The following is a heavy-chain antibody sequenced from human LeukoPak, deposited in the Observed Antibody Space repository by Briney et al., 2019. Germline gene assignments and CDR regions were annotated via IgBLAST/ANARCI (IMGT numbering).Heavy chain of an antibody. CDR1: RGTFSSYA. D-gene: IGHD6-6*01. Sequence: ASVKVSCKASRGTFSSYAISWVRQAPGQGLEWMGGIIPIFGTTNYAQKLQGRVTMTTDTSTSTAYMELRSLRSDDTAVYYCARDSSSAEFDYWGQGTLVTVSS. J-gene: IGHJ4*02. V-gene: IGHV1-69*05. CDR3: ARDSSSAEFDY. CDR2: IIPIFGTT.